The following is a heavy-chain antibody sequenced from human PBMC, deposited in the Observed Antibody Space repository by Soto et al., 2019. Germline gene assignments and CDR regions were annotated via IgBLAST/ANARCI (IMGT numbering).Heavy chain of an antibody. D-gene: IGHD3-3*01. CDR2: INPSGGST. Sequence: ASVKVSCKASGYTFTGYYMHWVRQAPGQGLEWMGIINPSGGSTSYAQKFQGRVTMTRDTSTSTVYMELSSLRSEDTAVYYCARVPLGIKIIGLAPYYFGMAVGGQGTTV. V-gene: IGHV1-46*01. J-gene: IGHJ6*02. CDR1: GYTFTGYY. CDR3: ARVPLGIKIIGLAPYYFGMAV.